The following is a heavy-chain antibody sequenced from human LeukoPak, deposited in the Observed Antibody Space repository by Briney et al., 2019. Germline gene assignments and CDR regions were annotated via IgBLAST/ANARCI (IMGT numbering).Heavy chain of an antibody. Sequence: EPSETLSLTCTVSGGSISSYYWSWIRQPPGKGLEWIGYIYYSGSTNYNPSLKSRVTISVDTSKNQFSLKLSSVTAADTAVYYCARLFQLQHSDAFDIWGQGTMVTVSS. D-gene: IGHD2-2*01. CDR3: ARLFQLQHSDAFDI. J-gene: IGHJ3*02. V-gene: IGHV4-59*01. CDR1: GGSISSYY. CDR2: IYYSGST.